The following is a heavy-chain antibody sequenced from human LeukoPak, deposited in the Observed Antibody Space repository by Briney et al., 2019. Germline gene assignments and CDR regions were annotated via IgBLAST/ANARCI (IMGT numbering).Heavy chain of an antibody. CDR2: IIPIFGTA. CDR3: ASGYCSGTSCSPFYYYSYMDV. V-gene: IGHV1-69*05. J-gene: IGHJ6*03. CDR1: GGTFSNYT. Sequence: SVKVSCKASGGTFSNYTITWVRQAPGQGLEWMGGIIPIFGTANYAQKFQGRVTITTDESTSTAYMELSSLRSEDTAVYYCASGYCSGTSCSPFYYYSYMDVWGKGTTVTVSS. D-gene: IGHD2-2*01.